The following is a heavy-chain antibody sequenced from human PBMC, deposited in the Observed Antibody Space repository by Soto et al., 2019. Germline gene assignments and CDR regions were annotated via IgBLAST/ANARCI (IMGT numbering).Heavy chain of an antibody. CDR2: IYSGGRN. J-gene: IGHJ4*02. Sequence: ASETLSLTXTVSGGSISSFYRSWIRQPAGKGLEWIGRIYSGGRNNYNPSLKSRVTMSVDTSKNQFSLRLSSVTAADTAMYYCARGSSRWDYWGQGTLVTVSS. D-gene: IGHD6-13*01. CDR3: ARGSSRWDY. V-gene: IGHV4-4*07. CDR1: GGSISSFY.